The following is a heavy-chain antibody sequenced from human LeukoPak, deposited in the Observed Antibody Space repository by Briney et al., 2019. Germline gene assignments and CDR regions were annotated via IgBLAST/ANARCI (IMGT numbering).Heavy chain of an antibody. V-gene: IGHV3-15*01. D-gene: IGHD3-22*01. CDR3: ATDYYYESSGTFDY. Sequence: PGGSLRLSRTTSGFTFSNGWMSWVRQAPGKGLEWVGRIKSKTSGGTTDYAAPVKGRFTISRDDSKNTLYLQMNSLKTEDTAVYYCATDYYYESSGTFDYWGQGTLVTVSS. CDR2: IKSKTSGGTT. CDR1: GFTFSNGW. J-gene: IGHJ4*02.